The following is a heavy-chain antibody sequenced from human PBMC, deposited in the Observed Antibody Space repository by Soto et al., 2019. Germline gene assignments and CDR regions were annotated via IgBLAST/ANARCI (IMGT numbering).Heavy chain of an antibody. CDR3: ALIMDCSSADCYLASFDP. CDR2: IFSNDDK. D-gene: IGHD2-21*02. J-gene: IGHJ5*02. Sequence: QVTLKESGPVLVKPTETLTLTCTASGLSLSNGRLGVSWIRQPPGKALEWLAHIFSNDDKSYSTSLRSRLTISKNTSRSKVINTMTNMAPIDSATYYCALIMDCSSADCYLASFDPWGQGTLVPVSS. V-gene: IGHV2-26*01. CDR1: GLSLSNGRLG.